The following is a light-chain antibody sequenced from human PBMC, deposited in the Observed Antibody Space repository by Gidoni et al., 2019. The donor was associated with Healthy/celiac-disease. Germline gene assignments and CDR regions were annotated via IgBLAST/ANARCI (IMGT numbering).Light chain of an antibody. CDR1: HSISSY. CDR3: QQSYSTLPIT. Sequence: DIQMTQPPSSLSASVVDRVTITCRASHSISSYLNWYQQKPGKATKLLIYSASSLQSGVPSRVSGSGAGTDFTLTSSSLQPEDVATYYCQQSYSTLPITFGQGTRLEIK. J-gene: IGKJ5*01. CDR2: SAS. V-gene: IGKV1-39*01.